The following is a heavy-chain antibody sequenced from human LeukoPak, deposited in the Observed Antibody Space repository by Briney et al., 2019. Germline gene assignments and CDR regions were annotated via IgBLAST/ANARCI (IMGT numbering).Heavy chain of an antibody. V-gene: IGHV3-11*04. J-gene: IGHJ4*02. CDR3: ARSVWNTAAFDY. Sequence: PGGSLRLSCAASGFTFSDYYMSWIRQAPGKGLEWVSYISSSAGTIYYADSVKGRFSISRDSAKNSLYLQMNSLRGEDTAVYYCARSVWNTAAFDYWGPGTLVTVSS. CDR2: ISSSAGTI. CDR1: GFTFSDYY. D-gene: IGHD3-16*01.